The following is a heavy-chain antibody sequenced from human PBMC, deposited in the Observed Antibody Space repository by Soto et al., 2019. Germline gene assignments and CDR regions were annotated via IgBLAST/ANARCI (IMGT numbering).Heavy chain of an antibody. D-gene: IGHD5-18*01. CDR1: GFTFSGSA. J-gene: IGHJ4*02. Sequence: QPGGSLRLSCSASGFTFSGSAMHWVRQASGKGLEWVGRIRSKANSYATAYAASVKGRFTISRDDSKNTAYLQMNSLKIDDTAVYYCTSRRDWTAVDPFDYWGLGTLVTVSS. V-gene: IGHV3-73*01. CDR2: IRSKANSYAT. CDR3: TSRRDWTAVDPFDY.